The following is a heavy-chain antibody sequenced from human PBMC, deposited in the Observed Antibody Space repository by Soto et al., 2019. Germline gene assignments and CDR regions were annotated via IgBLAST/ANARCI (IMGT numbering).Heavy chain of an antibody. CDR3: ARDRGLPDSFDI. D-gene: IGHD3-10*01. J-gene: IGHJ3*02. V-gene: IGHV3-48*04. CDR2: IGIGSSTK. CDR1: GFTFRNYG. Sequence: GGSLRLSCAASGFTFRNYGMNWVRQAPGKGLEWVSYIGIGSSTKYYADSVKGRFTISRDNAKNTLYLQMNSLRVEDTAVYFCARDRGLPDSFDIWGQGTMVTVSS.